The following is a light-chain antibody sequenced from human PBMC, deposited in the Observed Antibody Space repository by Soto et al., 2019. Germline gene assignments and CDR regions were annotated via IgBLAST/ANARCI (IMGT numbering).Light chain of an antibody. CDR2: GAS. J-gene: IGKJ5*01. V-gene: IGKV3-15*01. CDR1: QSVSSN. CDR3: QQYNNWSIT. Sequence: EIVMTQSPATLSVSPGERATLSCRASQSVSSNLAWYQQKPGQAPRLLIYGASTRATGIPARFSGSGSGTKFTLTIIILQSEDFAVYYCQQYNNWSITFGQGTRLEIK.